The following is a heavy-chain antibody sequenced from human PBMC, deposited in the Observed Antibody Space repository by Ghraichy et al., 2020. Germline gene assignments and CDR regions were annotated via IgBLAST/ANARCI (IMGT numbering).Heavy chain of an antibody. J-gene: IGHJ4*02. D-gene: IGHD2-8*01. CDR2: IWYDGSNK. Sequence: GGSLRLSCAASGFTFSSYGMHWVRQAPGKGLEWVAVIWYDGSNKYYADSVKGRFTISRDNSKNTLYLQMNSLRAEDTAVYYCARPDDVYCTNGVCSLPPDYWGQGTLVTVSS. CDR3: ARPDDVYCTNGVCSLPPDY. V-gene: IGHV3-33*01. CDR1: GFTFSSYG.